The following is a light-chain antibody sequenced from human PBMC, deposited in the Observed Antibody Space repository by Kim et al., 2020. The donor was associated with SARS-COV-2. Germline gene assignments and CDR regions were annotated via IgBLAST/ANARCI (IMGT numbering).Light chain of an antibody. CDR3: QQSYIAPRT. CDR1: QNISSH. CDR2: AAS. V-gene: IGKV1-39*01. Sequence: DIQMTQSPSSLSASVGDRVTITCRTSQNISSHLNWYQQKPGKAPKLLISAASTLQGGVPSRFSGSGSETDFTLTISSLQPEDFSTFFCQQSYIAPRTFGPGTKVDIK. J-gene: IGKJ3*01.